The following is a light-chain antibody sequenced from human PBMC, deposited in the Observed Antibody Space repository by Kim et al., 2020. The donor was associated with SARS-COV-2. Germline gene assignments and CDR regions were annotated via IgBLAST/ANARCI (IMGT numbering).Light chain of an antibody. V-gene: IGKV3-20*01. Sequence: LSPGERATLSCRASQSVSNNYLAWYQQKSGQAPRLLMYGASRRATGIPDRFSGSGTGTDFTLIIRRLEPEDFAVYFCQQYDRSPYTFGQGTKLEI. CDR2: GAS. CDR1: QSVSNNY. CDR3: QQYDRSPYT. J-gene: IGKJ2*01.